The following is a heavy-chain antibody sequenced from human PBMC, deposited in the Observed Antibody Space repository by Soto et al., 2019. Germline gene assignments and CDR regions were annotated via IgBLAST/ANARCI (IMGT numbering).Heavy chain of an antibody. D-gene: IGHD2-8*01. CDR1: GGTVSSYA. CDR2: IIPIFGTP. CDR3: ARGSYYCTDGLCYGRHYYFYAIDV. Sequence: QVQLVQSGAEVKKPGSSVKVSCKASGGTVSSYAISWVRKAPGQGLEWMGGIIPIFGTPNYAQQFQDRVTITADESTNTAYMELSSLRSEDTAVYYCARGSYYCTDGLCYGRHYYFYAIDVWGQGTTVTVSS. V-gene: IGHV1-69*12. J-gene: IGHJ6*02.